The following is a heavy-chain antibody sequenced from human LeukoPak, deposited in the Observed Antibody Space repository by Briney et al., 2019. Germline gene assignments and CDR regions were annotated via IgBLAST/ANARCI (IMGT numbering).Heavy chain of an antibody. D-gene: IGHD6-19*01. J-gene: IGHJ5*02. CDR2: ITSSSSYI. V-gene: IGHV3-21*01. Sequence: AGGSLRLSCAASGLITSYSMNWVRQAPGKGLEWVSSITSSSSYIYYADSVKGRFTISRDNAKNSLYLQMNSLRAEDTAVYYCAREMLAAVAAQSWGQGTLVTVSS. CDR1: GLITSYS. CDR3: AREMLAAVAAQS.